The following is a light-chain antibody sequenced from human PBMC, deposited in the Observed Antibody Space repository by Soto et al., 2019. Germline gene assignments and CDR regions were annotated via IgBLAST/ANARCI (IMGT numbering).Light chain of an antibody. Sequence: QSALTQPASVSGSPGQSITISCTGTSSDVGGYNYVSWYQQHPGKAPKPMIYEVSNRPSGVSNPFSGSKSGNTASLTISGLQAEDEADYYCSSYTSSSTRVFGGGTKLTVL. CDR2: EVS. V-gene: IGLV2-14*01. CDR3: SSYTSSSTRV. J-gene: IGLJ3*02. CDR1: SSDVGGYNY.